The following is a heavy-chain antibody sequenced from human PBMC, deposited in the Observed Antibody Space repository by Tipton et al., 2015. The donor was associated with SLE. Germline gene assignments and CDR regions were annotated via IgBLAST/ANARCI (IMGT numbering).Heavy chain of an antibody. CDR1: GFTFSNSW. D-gene: IGHD1-1*01. J-gene: IGHJ6*03. V-gene: IGHV3-7*01. CDR3: ARDRGTAGYYYMDD. Sequence: GSLRLSCAGSGFTFSNSWMSWVRQAPGKGLEWVANIKEDGSDKYYVDSVKGRFTISRDNAKNSLYLQTNSLRAEDTAVYYCARDRGTAGYYYMDDWGKGTTVTVSS. CDR2: IKEDGSDK.